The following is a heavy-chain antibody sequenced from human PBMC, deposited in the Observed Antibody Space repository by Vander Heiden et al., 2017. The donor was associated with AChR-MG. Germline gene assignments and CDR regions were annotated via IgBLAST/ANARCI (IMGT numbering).Heavy chain of an antibody. D-gene: IGHD3-10*01. V-gene: IGHV1-69*01. Sequence: QVQLVQSGAEVKKPGSSVKVSCKASGGTFSSYAISWVRQAPGQGLEWMGGIIPIFGTANYAQKFQGRVTITADESTSTAYMELSSLRSEETAVYYCARTVPYYGSGSPDDAFDIWSQGTMVTVSS. CDR2: IIPIFGTA. J-gene: IGHJ3*02. CDR1: GGTFSSYA. CDR3: ARTVPYYGSGSPDDAFDI.